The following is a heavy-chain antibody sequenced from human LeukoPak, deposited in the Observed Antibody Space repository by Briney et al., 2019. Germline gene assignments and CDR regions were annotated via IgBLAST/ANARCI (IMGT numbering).Heavy chain of an antibody. D-gene: IGHD1-1*01. CDR2: IRYDGSNK. Sequence: PGGSLRLSCAASGFTFGSFGMNWVRQAPGRGLEWVAFIRYDGSNKYYADSVKGRFTISRDNSKNTLYLQMNSLRAEDTAVYYCAKDSKLEPVEGYYYMDVWGKGTTVTVSS. J-gene: IGHJ6*03. CDR1: GFTFGSFG. CDR3: AKDSKLEPVEGYYYMDV. V-gene: IGHV3-30*02.